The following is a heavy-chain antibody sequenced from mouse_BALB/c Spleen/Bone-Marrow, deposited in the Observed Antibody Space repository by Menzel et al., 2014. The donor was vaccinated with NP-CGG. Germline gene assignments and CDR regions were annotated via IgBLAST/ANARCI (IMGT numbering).Heavy chain of an antibody. J-gene: IGHJ2*01. Sequence: QVQLKQSGAELMKPGASVKISCKATGYTFSRYWIEWVKQRPGHGLEWIGEILPGNGDTNYNENFKGKATFTADTSSNTAYIQLSSLTSEDSAVYYCVRFHYYFDYWGQGTTLTVSS. CDR2: ILPGNGDT. CDR1: GYTFSRYW. CDR3: VRFHYYFDY. V-gene: IGHV1-9*01.